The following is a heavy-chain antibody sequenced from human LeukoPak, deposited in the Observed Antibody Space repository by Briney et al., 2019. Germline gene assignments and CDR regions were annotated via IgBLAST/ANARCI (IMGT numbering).Heavy chain of an antibody. V-gene: IGHV3-30*02. CDR2: IRYDGSNK. D-gene: IGHD3-10*01. CDR1: GFTFSSFG. Sequence: GGSLRLSXAASGFTFSSFGMHWVRQTPGKGLEWLAFIRYDGSNKYYADSAKGRFTISRDNSKNTLYLQMSSLRAEDTAVYYCAKEESPLRYWGQGTLVTVSS. J-gene: IGHJ4*02. CDR3: AKEESPLRY.